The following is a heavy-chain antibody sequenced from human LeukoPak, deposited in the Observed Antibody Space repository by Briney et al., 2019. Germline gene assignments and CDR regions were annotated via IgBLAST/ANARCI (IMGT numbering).Heavy chain of an antibody. CDR1: GFTFSDYY. CDR2: ISSSGSTI. D-gene: IGHD3-3*01. Sequence: GGSLRLPCAASGFTFSDYYMSWIRQAPGKGLEWVSYISSSGSTIYYADSVKGRFTISRDNAKNSLYLQMNSLRAEDTAVYYCARVLYDFWSGFNGMDVWGQGTTVTVSS. V-gene: IGHV3-11*01. J-gene: IGHJ6*02. CDR3: ARVLYDFWSGFNGMDV.